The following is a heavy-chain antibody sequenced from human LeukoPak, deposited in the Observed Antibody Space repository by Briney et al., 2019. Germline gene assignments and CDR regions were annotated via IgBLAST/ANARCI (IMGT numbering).Heavy chain of an antibody. V-gene: IGHV3-30-3*01. D-gene: IGHD2-21*02. Sequence: PGGSLRLSCAASGFTFSSYAMHWVRQAPGKGLEWVAVISYDGSNKYYADSVKGRFTISRDNSKNTLYLQMNSLRAEDTAVYYCARGFIVVVTAMKGDAFDIWGRGTMATVSS. CDR1: GFTFSSYA. J-gene: IGHJ3*02. CDR3: ARGFIVVVTAMKGDAFDI. CDR2: ISYDGSNK.